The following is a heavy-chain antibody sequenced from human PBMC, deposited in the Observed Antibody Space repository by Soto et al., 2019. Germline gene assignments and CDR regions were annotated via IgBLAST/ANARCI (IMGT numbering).Heavy chain of an antibody. Sequence: GGSLRLSCAASGFSFSNYGMHWVRQAPGKGLEWVAGIWYDGSKKYYADSVKGRFTISRDNSENTLNLQMNSLRAEDTAVYHCVRDGADRPPSALGMDVWGQGTTVTVSS. CDR2: IWYDGSKK. CDR3: VRDGADRPPSALGMDV. D-gene: IGHD2-15*01. CDR1: GFSFSNYG. J-gene: IGHJ6*02. V-gene: IGHV3-33*01.